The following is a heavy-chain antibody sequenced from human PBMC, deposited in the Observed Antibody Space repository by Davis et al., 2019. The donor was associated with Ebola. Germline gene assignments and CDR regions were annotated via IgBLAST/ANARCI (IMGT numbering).Heavy chain of an antibody. V-gene: IGHV1-2*04. CDR1: GYTFTGYY. CDR3: ARGGAGVVVVAATRRDYYGMDV. Sequence: ASVKVSCKASGYTFTGYYMHWVRQAPGQGLEWMGWINPNSGGTNYAQQFQGWVTMHRDTSISTAYMELSRLRSDDTAVYYCARGGAGVVVVAATRRDYYGMDVWGQGTTVTVSS. D-gene: IGHD2-15*01. J-gene: IGHJ6*02. CDR2: INPNSGGT.